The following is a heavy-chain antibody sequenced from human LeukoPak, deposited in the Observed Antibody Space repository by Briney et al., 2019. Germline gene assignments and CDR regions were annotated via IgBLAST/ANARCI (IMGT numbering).Heavy chain of an antibody. J-gene: IGHJ4*02. CDR1: GGSISSSSYY. V-gene: IGHV4-39*01. Sequence: SETLSLTCTVSGGSISSSSYYWGWIRQPPGKGLEWIGSIYYSGSTYYNPSLKSRVTISVDTSKNQFFLKLSSVTVADTAVYYCARHGSYCALFDYWGQGTLVTVSS. CDR2: IYYSGST. CDR3: ARHGSYCALFDY. D-gene: IGHD1-26*01.